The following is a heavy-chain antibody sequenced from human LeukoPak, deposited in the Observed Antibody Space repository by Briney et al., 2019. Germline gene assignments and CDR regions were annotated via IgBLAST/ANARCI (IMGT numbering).Heavy chain of an antibody. CDR2: ISAYNGNT. D-gene: IGHD3-22*01. V-gene: IGHV1-18*01. J-gene: IGHJ3*02. Sequence: GASVKVSCKASGYTFTSYGISWVRQAPGQGLEWMGWISAYNGNTNYAQKLQGRVTMTTDTSTSTAYMELRSLRSEDTAVYYCARDRPRYYYDSSGYYQGDAFDIWGQGTMVTVSS. CDR1: GYTFTSYG. CDR3: ARDRPRYYYDSSGYYQGDAFDI.